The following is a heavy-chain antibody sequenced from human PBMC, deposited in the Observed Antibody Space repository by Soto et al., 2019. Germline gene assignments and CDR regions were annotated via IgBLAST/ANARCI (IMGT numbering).Heavy chain of an antibody. CDR1: GFTFSNYA. Sequence: PGGSLRLSCAASGFTFSNYAMTWVRQAPGKGLEWVSAISGSGDNTYYADSVKGRFTISRDNSKNTLYLQMNSLRAEDTAVYYCAKGTCSSHSCAFEFWGQGTLVTVSS. CDR3: AKGTCSSHSCAFEF. D-gene: IGHD2-2*01. CDR2: ISGSGDNT. V-gene: IGHV3-23*01. J-gene: IGHJ4*02.